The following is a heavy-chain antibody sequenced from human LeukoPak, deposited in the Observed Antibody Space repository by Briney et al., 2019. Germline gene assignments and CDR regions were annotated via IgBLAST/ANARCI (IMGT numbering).Heavy chain of an antibody. Sequence: SETLSLTCTVSGNSISSDDWWTWVRQPPGRGLEWIGEIYHRGSTNYNPSLKSRVTFSIDKSRNQFSLMLSSVTAVDTAVYYCARRQYYDSTGYFVYWGQGTLVTVSS. CDR3: ARRQYYDSTGYFVY. J-gene: IGHJ4*02. CDR2: IYHRGST. D-gene: IGHD3-22*01. V-gene: IGHV4-4*02. CDR1: GNSISSDDW.